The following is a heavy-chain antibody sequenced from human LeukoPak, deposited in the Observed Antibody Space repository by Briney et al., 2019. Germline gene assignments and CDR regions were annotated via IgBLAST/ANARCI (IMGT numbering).Heavy chain of an antibody. D-gene: IGHD6-6*01. CDR1: GYTFTGYY. V-gene: IGHV1-2*02. J-gene: IGHJ4*02. CDR2: INPNSGGT. CDR3: AGKASSSFGFDY. Sequence: ASVTVSCKASGYTFTGYYMHWVRQTPGQGLEWMGWINPNSGGTNYAQKFQGRVTMTRDTSISTAYMELSRLRSDDTAVYYCAGKASSSFGFDYWGQGTLVTVSS.